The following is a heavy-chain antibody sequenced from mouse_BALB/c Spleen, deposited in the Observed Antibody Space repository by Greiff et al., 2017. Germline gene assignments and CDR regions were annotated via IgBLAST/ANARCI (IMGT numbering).Heavy chain of an antibody. J-gene: IGHJ2*01. CDR2: IDPFNGGT. CDR1: GYSFTSYY. CDR3: VYGSTLFDY. Sequence: VQLQQSGPELMKPGASVKISCKASGYSFTSYYMHWVKQSHGKSLEWIGYIDPFNGGTSYNQKFKGKATLTVDKSSSTAYMHLSSLTSEDSAVYYCVYGSTLFDYWGQGTTLTVSS. V-gene: IGHV1-28*01. D-gene: IGHD1-1*01.